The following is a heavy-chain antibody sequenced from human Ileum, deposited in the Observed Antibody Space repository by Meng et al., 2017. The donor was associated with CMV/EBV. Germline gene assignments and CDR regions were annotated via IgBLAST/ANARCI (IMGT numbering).Heavy chain of an antibody. CDR3: ARAVYSRYYYNAIDV. D-gene: IGHD1-26*01. J-gene: IGHJ6*02. Sequence: GESLKISCSGSGFSFDDYAVAWVRQAPGQGLEWISLIRRPIFGGTTEYAASVKGRFTVSRDDSKSIAYLQINSLKIEDTAVYYCARAVYSRYYYNAIDVWGQGTTVTVSS. V-gene: IGHV3-49*04. CDR2: IRRPIFGGTT. CDR1: GFSFDDYA.